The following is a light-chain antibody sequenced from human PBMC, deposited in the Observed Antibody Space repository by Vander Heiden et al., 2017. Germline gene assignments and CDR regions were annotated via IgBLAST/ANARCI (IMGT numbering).Light chain of an antibody. CDR1: QGMSIR. CDR2: AAA. V-gene: IGKV1-12*01. J-gene: IGKJ4*02. Sequence: IQMTQSPSPVSASVGDRVTITCRASQGMSIRLDLYQQKPGKAPKLLIYAAASLQRGVPTRFSGSGAGTDITLTISSRQPEDVESDYYQQANSYPPSPTFGGGTKVEIK. CDR3: QQANSYPPSPT.